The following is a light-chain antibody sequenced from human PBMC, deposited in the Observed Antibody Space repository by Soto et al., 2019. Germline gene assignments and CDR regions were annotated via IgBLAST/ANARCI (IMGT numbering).Light chain of an antibody. CDR1: SSDVGGYDF. Sequence: QSVLTQPPSASGSPGQSVTISCTGASSDVGGYDFVSRYQQHPGKAPKLLIYEVTKRPSGVPDRFSGSKSGNTASLTVSGLQPEDDADYFCSSYAGSNNYVFGTGTKVTVL. J-gene: IGLJ1*01. V-gene: IGLV2-8*01. CDR3: SSYAGSNNYV. CDR2: EVT.